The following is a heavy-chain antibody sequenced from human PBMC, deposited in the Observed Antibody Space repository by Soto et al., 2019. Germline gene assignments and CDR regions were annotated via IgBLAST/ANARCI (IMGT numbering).Heavy chain of an antibody. D-gene: IGHD6-13*01. V-gene: IGHV4-31*03. CDR3: ARIPPGSWYQGGRDY. CDR2: IYYSGST. Sequence: QVQLQESGPGLVKPSQTLSLTCTVSGGSISSGGYYWSWIRQHPGKGLEWIGYIYYSGSTYYNPSLKSRVTISVGTSKNQISLKLSSVTAADTAVYYCARIPPGSWYQGGRDYWGQGTLVTVSS. J-gene: IGHJ4*02. CDR1: GGSISSGGYY.